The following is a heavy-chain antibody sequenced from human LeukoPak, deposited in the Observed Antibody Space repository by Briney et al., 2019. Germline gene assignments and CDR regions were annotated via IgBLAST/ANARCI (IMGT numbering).Heavy chain of an antibody. CDR1: GGSIRSSTYN. D-gene: IGHD1-26*01. CDR2: IYYSGST. CDR3: ARTDRGSYFWYRY. J-gene: IGHJ4*02. Sequence: PSETLSLTCTVSGGSIRSSTYNWGWIRQPPGKGLEWIGSIYYSGSTYYNPSLKSRVTISVDTSKNQFSLKLSSVTAADTAVYYCARTDRGSYFWYRYWGQGTLVTVSS. V-gene: IGHV4-39*07.